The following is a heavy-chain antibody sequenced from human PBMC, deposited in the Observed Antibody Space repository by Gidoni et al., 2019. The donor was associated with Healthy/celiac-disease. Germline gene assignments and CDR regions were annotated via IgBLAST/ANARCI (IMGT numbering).Heavy chain of an antibody. CDR1: GFTVSSNY. D-gene: IGHD3-16*01. Sequence: EVQLVESGGGWVQPGGSLRLSCAAAGFTVSSNYMSWVRQAPGKGLEWVSVIYSGGSTYYADSVKGRFTISRDNSKNTLYLQMNSLRAEDTAVYYCARDLGPRGHPSDWGQGTLVTVSS. CDR2: IYSGGST. V-gene: IGHV3-66*01. CDR3: ARDLGPRGHPSD. J-gene: IGHJ4*02.